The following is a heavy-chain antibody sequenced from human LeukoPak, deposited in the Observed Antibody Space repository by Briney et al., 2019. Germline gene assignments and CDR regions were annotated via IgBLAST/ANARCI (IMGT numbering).Heavy chain of an antibody. CDR1: GYTYTSYS. D-gene: IGHD3-22*01. CDR3: AVGDSSGYSGSD. V-gene: IGHV1-69*13. J-gene: IGHJ4*02. CDR2: IIPIFGTA. Sequence: SVKLSCKAAGYTYTSYSVSWVRQAPGQGLEWMGGIIPIFGTANYAQKFQGRVTITADESTSTAYMELSSLRSEDTAVYYCAVGDSSGYSGSDWGQGTLVTVSS.